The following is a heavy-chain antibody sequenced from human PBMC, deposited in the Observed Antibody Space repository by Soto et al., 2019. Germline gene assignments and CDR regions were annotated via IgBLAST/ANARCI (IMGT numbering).Heavy chain of an antibody. D-gene: IGHD2-8*02. CDR3: ARDKITGLFDY. V-gene: IGHV4-59*12. Sequence: PSATLSLTCTVSGGSISSYYWSWIRQPPGKGLEWIGYMYHSGSTYYNPSLKSRVTISIDRSKNQFSLKLSSVTAADTAVYYCARDKITGLFDYWGQGTLVTVSS. J-gene: IGHJ4*02. CDR2: MYHSGST. CDR1: GGSISSYY.